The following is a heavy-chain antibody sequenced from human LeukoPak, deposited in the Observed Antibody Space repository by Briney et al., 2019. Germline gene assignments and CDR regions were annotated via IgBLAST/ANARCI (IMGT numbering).Heavy chain of an antibody. J-gene: IGHJ3*02. CDR2: ISGSGGNT. CDR1: GFTFSNAW. D-gene: IGHD3-22*01. Sequence: PGGSLRLSCAASGFTFSNAWMNWVRQAPGKGLEWVSAISGSGGNTYYADSVKGRFTISRDKSKNTLYLQMISLTAEDTAVYYCAKHYYDSGGYYYPGAFNIWGQGTMVTVSA. CDR3: AKHYYDSGGYYYPGAFNI. V-gene: IGHV3-23*01.